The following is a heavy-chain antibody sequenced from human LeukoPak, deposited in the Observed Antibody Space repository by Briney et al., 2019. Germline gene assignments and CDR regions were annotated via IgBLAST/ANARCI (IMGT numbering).Heavy chain of an antibody. CDR3: AREVRVPPVAATYYYYYGMGV. J-gene: IGHJ6*02. CDR2: ISSSSSYI. Sequence: PGGSLRLSCAASGFTFSSYAMSWVRQAPGKGLEWVSSISSSSSYIYYADSVKGRFTISRDNAKNSLYLQMNSLRAEDTAVYYCAREVRVPPVAATYYYYYGMGVWGQGTTVTVSS. D-gene: IGHD2-15*01. CDR1: GFTFSSYA. V-gene: IGHV3-21*01.